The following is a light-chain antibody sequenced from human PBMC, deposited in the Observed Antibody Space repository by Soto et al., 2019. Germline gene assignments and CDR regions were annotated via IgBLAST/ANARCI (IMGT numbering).Light chain of an antibody. J-gene: IGKJ5*01. CDR1: QNISSW. Sequence: DIQMTQSPSALSASVGGRVTSTCRASQNISSWLAWYQQKPGKAPKPLIYDASSLESGVPSRLSGSGSGTEFTLTISSLQSEDVAVYYCQQYHNWPITFGQGTRLEIK. CDR2: DAS. V-gene: IGKV1-5*01. CDR3: QQYHNWPIT.